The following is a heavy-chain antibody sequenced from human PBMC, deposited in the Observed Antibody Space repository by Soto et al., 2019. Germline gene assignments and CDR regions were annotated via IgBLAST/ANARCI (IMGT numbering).Heavy chain of an antibody. J-gene: IGHJ3*02. CDR1: GFTFSNYA. D-gene: IGHD3-10*01. V-gene: IGHV3-30-3*01. CDR2: ISYDGYNK. Sequence: QVQLVESGGGVVQPGRSLRLSCAASGFTFSNYALHWVRQAPGKGLEWVAVISYDGYNKYYAASVKGRFTISRDNSKNTLYLQMNSLRAEDTAVYYCARDTVWNLYGSGLQKDAFDIWGQGTMVTVSS. CDR3: ARDTVWNLYGSGLQKDAFDI.